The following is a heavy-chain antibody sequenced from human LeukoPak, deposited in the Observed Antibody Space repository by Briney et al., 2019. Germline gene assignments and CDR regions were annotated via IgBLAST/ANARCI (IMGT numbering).Heavy chain of an antibody. CDR3: AKPKSHPLDAFDI. CDR1: GVTFSSYG. V-gene: IGHV3-23*01. Sequence: PGGSLRLSCAASGVTFSSYGMSWVRQAPGKGLEWVSAISGSGGSTYYADSVKGRFTISRDNSKNTLYLQMNSLRAEDTAVYYCAKPKSHPLDAFDIWGQGTMVTVSS. J-gene: IGHJ3*02. CDR2: ISGSGGST.